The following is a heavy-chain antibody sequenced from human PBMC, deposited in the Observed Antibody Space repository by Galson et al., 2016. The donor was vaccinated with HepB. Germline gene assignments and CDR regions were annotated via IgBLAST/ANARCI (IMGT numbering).Heavy chain of an antibody. CDR2: FDPEHSQT. Sequence: SVKVSCKVSGDTLTELSVHWVRQAPGQGLEWMGGFDPEHSQTIYAKKFQGRVTMTEDISTDTAYMELRRLRSEDTAVYYCAASNDYIWGRYRSFRDWGQGTLVSVSS. CDR1: GDTLTELS. CDR3: AASNDYIWGRYRSFRD. D-gene: IGHD3-16*02. J-gene: IGHJ4*02. V-gene: IGHV1-24*01.